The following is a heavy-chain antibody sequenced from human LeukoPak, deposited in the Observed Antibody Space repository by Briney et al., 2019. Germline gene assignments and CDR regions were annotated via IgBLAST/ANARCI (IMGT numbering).Heavy chain of an antibody. CDR3: ARSTSDIQLGY. D-gene: IGHD5-24*01. CDR2: IYYLGST. Sequence: GSLRLSCAASGFTFSSNWMHWVRQPPGKGLEWVGHIYYLGSTNYNPSLKSRVTISVDTSKNQFSLKLSSVTAADTAVYYCARSTSDIQLGYWGQGTLVTVSS. V-gene: IGHV4-59*12. CDR1: GFTFSSNW. J-gene: IGHJ4*02.